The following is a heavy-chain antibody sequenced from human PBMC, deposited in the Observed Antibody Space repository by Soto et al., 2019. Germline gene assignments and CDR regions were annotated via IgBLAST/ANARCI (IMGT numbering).Heavy chain of an antibody. D-gene: IGHD4-17*01. CDR2: ISSSGSTI. Sequence: QVQLGESGGGLVKPGGSLRLSCAAAGFTFSDYYMSWIRQAPEKGLEWVSYISSSGSTIYYADSVKGRLTISRDNAKNSLYLQMNSLRAEDTAVYASPTVTPHYGMDVWGQGTTVTVS. CDR3: PTVTPHYGMDV. J-gene: IGHJ6*02. CDR1: GFTFSDYY. V-gene: IGHV3-11*01.